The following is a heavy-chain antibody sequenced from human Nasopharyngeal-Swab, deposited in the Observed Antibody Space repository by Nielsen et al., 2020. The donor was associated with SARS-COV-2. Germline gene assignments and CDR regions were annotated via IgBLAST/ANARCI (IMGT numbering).Heavy chain of an antibody. D-gene: IGHD6-13*01. CDR3: VSSSSWYYFDY. CDR1: GASIISSNW. V-gene: IGHV4-4*02. Sequence: SEPLSPPCAVSGASIISSNWWTWVRQPPGKWFEWIGEIYHSGSTTYNPSLKSRVTISVAKSKNQFSLQLSSVTAADTAVYYCVSSSSWYYFDYWAQGTQVTVSS. J-gene: IGHJ4*02. CDR2: IYHSGST.